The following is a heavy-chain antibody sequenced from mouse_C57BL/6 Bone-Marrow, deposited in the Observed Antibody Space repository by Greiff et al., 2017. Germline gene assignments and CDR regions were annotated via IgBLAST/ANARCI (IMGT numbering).Heavy chain of an antibody. J-gene: IGHJ2*01. CDR2: IYPRSGNT. Sequence: VKLMESGAELARPGASVKLSCKASGYTFTSYGISWVKQRTGQGLEWIGEIYPRSGNTYYNEKFKGKATLTADKSSSTAYMELRSLTSEDSAVYFCARRRVYYDYSYFDYWGQGTTRTVSS. V-gene: IGHV1-81*01. CDR3: ARRRVYYDYSYFDY. CDR1: GYTFTSYG. D-gene: IGHD2-4*01.